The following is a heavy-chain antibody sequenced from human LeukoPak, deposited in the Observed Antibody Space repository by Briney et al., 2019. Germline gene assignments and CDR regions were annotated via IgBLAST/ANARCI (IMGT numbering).Heavy chain of an antibody. D-gene: IGHD2-15*01. CDR3: ARVAAKTVDY. CDR2: IYYSGST. Sequence: SETLSLTCTVSGGSISSSSYYWGWIRQPPGKGLEWIGSIYYSGSTNYNPSLKSRVTISVDMSKDQFSLNLSSVTAADTAVYYCARVAAKTVDYWGRGTLVTVSS. V-gene: IGHV4-39*07. CDR1: GGSISSSSYY. J-gene: IGHJ4*02.